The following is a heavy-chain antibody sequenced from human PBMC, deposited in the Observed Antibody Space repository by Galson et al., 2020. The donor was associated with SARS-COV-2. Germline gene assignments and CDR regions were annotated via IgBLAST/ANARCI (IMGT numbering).Heavy chain of an antibody. CDR1: GFTLGDYA. Sequence: GGSLRLPCPASGFTLGDYAMSWFPQAPGKGLEWVGFIRSKAYAVTTEYAASVKGRFTISRDDSKSIAYLQMNSLKTEDTAVYYCTRVQEGLTEEPTTDYWGQGTLVTVCS. J-gene: IGHJ4*02. V-gene: IGHV3-49*03. CDR2: IRSKAYAVTT. D-gene: IGHD3-9*01. CDR3: TRVQEGLTEEPTTDY.